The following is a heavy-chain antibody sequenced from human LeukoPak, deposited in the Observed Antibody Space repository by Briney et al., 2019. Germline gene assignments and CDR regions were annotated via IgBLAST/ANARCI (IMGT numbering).Heavy chain of an antibody. D-gene: IGHD6-6*01. CDR3: AKRVPYSSSSVYFDY. CDR1: GFTFSSYG. Sequence: GGSLRLSCAVSGFTFSSYGMSWVRQAPGKGLEWVSAISDSGSDTYYADSVKGRITNSKDKSKNTLYLRMNSLRADDTAVYYCAKRVPYSSSSVYFDYWGQGTLVTVSS. V-gene: IGHV3-23*01. CDR2: ISDSGSDT. J-gene: IGHJ4*02.